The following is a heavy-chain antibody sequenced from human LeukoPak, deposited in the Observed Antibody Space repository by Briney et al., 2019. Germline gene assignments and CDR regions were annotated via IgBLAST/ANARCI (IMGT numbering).Heavy chain of an antibody. D-gene: IGHD6-13*01. J-gene: IGHJ4*02. CDR2: ITRSSIYI. Sequence: GGSLRLSCAASGFTFSSYSMNWVRQAPGKGLEWVSCITRSSIYIYYADSVKGRFTISRDNAKNSLYLQMNSLRAEDTAVYYCARAGPSSSWHQFDYWGQGTLVTVSS. CDR3: ARAGPSSSWHQFDY. V-gene: IGHV3-21*01. CDR1: GFTFSSYS.